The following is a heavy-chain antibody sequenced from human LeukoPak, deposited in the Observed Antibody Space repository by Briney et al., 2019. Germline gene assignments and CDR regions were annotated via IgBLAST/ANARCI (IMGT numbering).Heavy chain of an antibody. V-gene: IGHV3-23*01. CDR1: GFTFSSYA. CDR2: ISGSGGST. CDR3: ARRVRTQYYYYYGMDV. Sequence: GGSLRLSCAASGFTFSSYAMSWVRQAPGKGLEWVSAISGSGGSTYYAESVKGRFTISRDNSKNTLYLQMNSLRAEDTAVYYCARRVRTQYYYYYGMDVWGQGTTVTVSS. J-gene: IGHJ6*02.